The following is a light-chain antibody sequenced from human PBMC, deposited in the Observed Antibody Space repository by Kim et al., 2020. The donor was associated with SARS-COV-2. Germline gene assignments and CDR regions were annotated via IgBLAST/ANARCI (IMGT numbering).Light chain of an antibody. CDR1: NIGSKG. CDR2: YDS. CDR3: QVWDSSSDPVV. Sequence: PGKTARITCGGNNIGSKGVHWYQQKPGQAPVLVIYYDSDRPSGIPERFSGSNSGNTATLTISRVEAGDEADYYCQVWDSSSDPVVFGGGTQLTVL. J-gene: IGLJ2*01. V-gene: IGLV3-21*04.